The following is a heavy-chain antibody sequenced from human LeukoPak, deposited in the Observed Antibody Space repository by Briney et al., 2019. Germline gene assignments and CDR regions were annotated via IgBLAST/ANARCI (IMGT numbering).Heavy chain of an antibody. Sequence: PGGSLRLSCAASGFDFSTYSMTWVRQAPGKGLEWVSAISGSGGSTYYADSVKGRFTISRDNSKNTLYLQMNSLRAEDTAVYYCAKDIVVVPAATYDYWGQGTLVTVSS. J-gene: IGHJ4*02. CDR1: GFDFSTYS. CDR3: AKDIVVVPAATYDY. V-gene: IGHV3-23*01. D-gene: IGHD2-2*01. CDR2: ISGSGGST.